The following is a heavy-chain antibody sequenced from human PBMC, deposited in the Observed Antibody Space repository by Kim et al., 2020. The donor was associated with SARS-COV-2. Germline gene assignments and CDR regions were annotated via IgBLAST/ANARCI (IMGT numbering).Heavy chain of an antibody. CDR2: EE. J-gene: IGHJ4*02. CDR3: GTSRSLDY. Sequence: EEYYVDAVTSRFTIARDNAQNSLYLQVNGLRAEDTAVYYCGTSRSLDYWGQGTLVTVSS. V-gene: IGHV3-7*01. D-gene: IGHD2-2*01.